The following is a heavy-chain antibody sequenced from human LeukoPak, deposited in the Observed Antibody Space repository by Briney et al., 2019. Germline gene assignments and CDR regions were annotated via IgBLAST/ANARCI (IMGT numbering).Heavy chain of an antibody. D-gene: IGHD2-2*01. V-gene: IGHV1-69*05. J-gene: IGHJ6*03. CDR3: ARGLQYQLLKALGYYYMDV. CDR2: IIPISGTA. CDR1: GGTFSSHA. Sequence: ASVKVSCKASGGTFSSHAIAWVRQAPGQGPEWMGGIIPISGTANYAQKFQGRVTITTDESTSTAYMELSSLKSDDTAVYYCARGLQYQLLKALGYYYMDVWGEGTTVTVSS.